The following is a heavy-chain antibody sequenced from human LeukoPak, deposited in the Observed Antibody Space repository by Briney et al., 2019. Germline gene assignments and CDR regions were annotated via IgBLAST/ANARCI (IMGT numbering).Heavy chain of an antibody. CDR1: GFTFSSYS. Sequence: GGSLRLSCAASGFTFSSYSMNWVRQAPGKGLEWVSSISSRSSYIYYADSVKGRFTISRDNAKNSLYLQMNSLRAEDTAVYYCARDDYDYDAFDIWGQGTMVTVSS. CDR2: ISSRSSYI. CDR3: ARDDYDYDAFDI. D-gene: IGHD3-16*01. V-gene: IGHV3-21*01. J-gene: IGHJ3*02.